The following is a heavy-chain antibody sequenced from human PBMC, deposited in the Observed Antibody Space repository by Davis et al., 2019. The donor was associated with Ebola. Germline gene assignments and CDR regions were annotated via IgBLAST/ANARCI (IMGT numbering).Heavy chain of an antibody. D-gene: IGHD4-23*01. CDR3: ARDRGGNRRSFLY. J-gene: IGHJ4*02. CDR1: GYTFTGYY. CDR2: ISAYNGNT. V-gene: IGHV1-18*04. Sequence: ASVKVSCKASGYTFTGYYMHWVRQAPGQGLEWMGWISAYNGNTNYAQKLQGRVTMTTDTSTSTAYMELRSLRSDDTAVYYCARDRGGNRRSFLYWGQGTLVTVSS.